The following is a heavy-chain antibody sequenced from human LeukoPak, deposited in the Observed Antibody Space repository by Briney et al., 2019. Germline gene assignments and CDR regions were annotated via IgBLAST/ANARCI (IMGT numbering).Heavy chain of an antibody. Sequence: SETLSLTCAVYGGSFSGYYWSWIRQPPGKGLEWIGEINHSGSTNYNPSLKSRVTISVDTSKNQFPLKLSSVTAADTAVYYCARTFRNWFDPWGQGTLVTVSS. J-gene: IGHJ5*02. CDR1: GGSFSGYY. D-gene: IGHD3-16*01. CDR3: ARTFRNWFDP. CDR2: INHSGST. V-gene: IGHV4-34*01.